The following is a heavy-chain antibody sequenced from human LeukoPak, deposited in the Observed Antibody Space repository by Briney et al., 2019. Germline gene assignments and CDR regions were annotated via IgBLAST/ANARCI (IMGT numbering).Heavy chain of an antibody. CDR3: AKVDDYDILTGFDY. CDR1: GFTVSSNY. Sequence: GGSLRLSCAASGFTVSSNYMSWVRQAPGKGLEWVSVIYSGGSTYYADSVKGRFTISRDNSKNTLYLQMNSLRAEDTAVYYCAKVDDYDILTGFDYWGQGTLVTVSS. D-gene: IGHD3-9*01. CDR2: IYSGGST. J-gene: IGHJ4*02. V-gene: IGHV3-53*01.